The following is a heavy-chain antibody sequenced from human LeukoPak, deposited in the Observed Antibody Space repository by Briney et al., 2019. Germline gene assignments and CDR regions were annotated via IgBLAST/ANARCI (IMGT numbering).Heavy chain of an antibody. V-gene: IGHV4-4*07. J-gene: IGHJ5*02. CDR1: GVSISSYY. CDR3: ARGAIVVVPAAIRDYNWFDP. CDR2: IYTSGST. Sequence: SETLSLTCTVSGVSISSYYWSWIRQPAGKGLEWIGRIYTSGSTNYNPSLKSRVTMSVDTSKNQFSLKLSSVTAADTAVYYCARGAIVVVPAAIRDYNWFDPWGQGTLVTVSS. D-gene: IGHD2-2*02.